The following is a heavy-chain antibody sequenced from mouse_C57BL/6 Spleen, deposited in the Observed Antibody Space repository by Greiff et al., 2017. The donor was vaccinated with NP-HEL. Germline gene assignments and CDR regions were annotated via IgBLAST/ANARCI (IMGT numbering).Heavy chain of an antibody. CDR1: GYTFTSYG. CDR3: ARDGTTVVATEGFDY. V-gene: IGHV1-81*01. J-gene: IGHJ2*01. CDR2: IYPRSGNT. D-gene: IGHD1-1*01. Sequence: QVQLKQSGAELARPGASVKLSCKASGYTFTSYGISWVKQRTGQGLEWIGEIYPRSGNTYYNEKFKGKATLTADKSSSTAYMELRSLTSEDSAVYFCARDGTTVVATEGFDYWGQGTTLTVSS.